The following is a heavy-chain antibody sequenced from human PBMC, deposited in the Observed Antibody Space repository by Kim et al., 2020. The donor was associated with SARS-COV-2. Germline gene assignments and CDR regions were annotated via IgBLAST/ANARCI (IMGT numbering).Heavy chain of an antibody. CDR3: ARAERRAAAYDILTGYPPSSWFDP. Sequence: SETLSLTCTVSGGSISSYYWSWIRQPPGKGLEWIGYIYYSGSTNYNPSLKSRVTISVDTSKNQFSLKLSSVTAADTAVYYCARAERRAAAYDILTGYPPSSWFDPWGQGTLVTVSS. CDR1: GGSISSYY. CDR2: IYYSGST. D-gene: IGHD3-9*01. J-gene: IGHJ5*02. V-gene: IGHV4-59*13.